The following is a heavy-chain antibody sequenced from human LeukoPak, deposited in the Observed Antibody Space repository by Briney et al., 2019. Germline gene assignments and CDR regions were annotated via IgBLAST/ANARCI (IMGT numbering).Heavy chain of an antibody. CDR2: IWYDGSNK. CDR3: ANMGLAVAH. V-gene: IGHV3-33*06. J-gene: IGHJ4*02. Sequence: GGSLRLSCAASGFTFSSYGMHWVRQAPGKGLEWVAVIWYDGSNKYYADSVKGRFTISRDNSKNTLYLQMNSLRAEDTAVYYCANMGLAVAHWGQGTLVTVSS. CDR1: GFTFSSYG. D-gene: IGHD6-19*01.